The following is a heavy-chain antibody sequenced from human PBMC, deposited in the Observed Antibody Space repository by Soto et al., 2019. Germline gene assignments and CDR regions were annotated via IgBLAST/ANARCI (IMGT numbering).Heavy chain of an antibody. J-gene: IGHJ4*02. CDR1: GFTFSSYG. V-gene: IGHV3-30*18. CDR3: XKAXYSGSYFDY. Sequence: QVQLVESGGGVVQPGRSLRLSCAASGFTFSSYGMHWVRQAPGKGLEWVAVISYDGSNKYYADSVKGRFTISRDNXXXXXYXQXXXXXXEDTTVYYCXKAXYSGSYFDYWGQGTLVTVSS. CDR2: ISYDGSNK. D-gene: IGHD1-26*01.